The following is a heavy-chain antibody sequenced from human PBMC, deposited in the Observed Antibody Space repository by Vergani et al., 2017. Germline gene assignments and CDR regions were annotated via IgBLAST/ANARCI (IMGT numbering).Heavy chain of an antibody. Sequence: QVQLVESGGGVVQPGGSLRLSCAASGFTFSSYGMHWVRQAPGKGLEWVAFIRYDGSNKYYADSVKGRFTISRDNSKNTLYLQMNSLRAEDTAVYYCAKGVWEAYCGGDCYSLPSAYYYYMDVWGKGTTVTVSS. CDR1: GFTFSSYG. J-gene: IGHJ6*03. CDR2: IRYDGSNK. V-gene: IGHV3-30*02. CDR3: AKGVWEAYCGGDCYSLPSAYYYYMDV. D-gene: IGHD2-21*01.